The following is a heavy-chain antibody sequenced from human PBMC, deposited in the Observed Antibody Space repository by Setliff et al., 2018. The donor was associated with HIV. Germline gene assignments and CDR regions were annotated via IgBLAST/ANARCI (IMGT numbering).Heavy chain of an antibody. D-gene: IGHD3-22*01. CDR3: ARQAIFGYYDSSGYLDY. CDR1: GGTFSLHY. CDR2: INHSGGT. V-gene: IGHV4-34*01. Sequence: SETLSLTCAVSGGTFSLHYYTWIRQSPLRGLEWIGEINHSGGTRYNPSLESRVTMSLDSSRKRFSLRLISVTAADTAVYYCARQAIFGYYDSSGYLDYWGQGTLVTVSS. J-gene: IGHJ4*02.